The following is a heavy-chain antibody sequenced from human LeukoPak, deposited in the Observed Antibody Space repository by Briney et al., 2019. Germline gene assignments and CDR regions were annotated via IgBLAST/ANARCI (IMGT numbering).Heavy chain of an antibody. CDR2: IYSGGST. Sequence: GGSLRLSCAASGFTVSSNYMSWVRQAPGKGLEWVSVIYSGGSTYYADSVKGRFTISRDNSKNTLYLQMNSLRAEDTAVYYCAKGPHYYGSGRDFDYWGQGTLVTVSS. CDR1: GFTVSSNY. D-gene: IGHD3-10*01. J-gene: IGHJ4*02. CDR3: AKGPHYYGSGRDFDY. V-gene: IGHV3-53*05.